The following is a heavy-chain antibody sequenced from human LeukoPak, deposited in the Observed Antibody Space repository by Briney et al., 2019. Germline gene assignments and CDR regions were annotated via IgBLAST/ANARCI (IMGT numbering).Heavy chain of an antibody. CDR1: GFTFSNYW. D-gene: IGHD3-3*01. J-gene: IGHJ3*02. CDR2: IKKDGSDK. Sequence: PGGSLRLSCAASGFTFSNYWMTWVRQAPGKGLEWVANIKKDGSDKYYVDSVKARFTISRDNAKNSLYLQMNSLRAEDTAVYYCAREGNYDFWSGQNAFDIWGQGTMVTVSS. V-gene: IGHV3-7*01. CDR3: AREGNYDFWSGQNAFDI.